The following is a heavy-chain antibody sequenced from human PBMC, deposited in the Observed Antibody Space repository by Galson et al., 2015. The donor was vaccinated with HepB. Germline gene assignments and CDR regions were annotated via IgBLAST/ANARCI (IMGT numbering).Heavy chain of an antibody. CDR1: GFSVSSKY. V-gene: IGHV3-33*08. CDR2: IWYDGSNK. D-gene: IGHD2-2*01. Sequence: SLRLSCAASGFSVSSKYMTWVRQAPGKGLEWVAVIWYDGSNKYYADSVKGRFTISRDNSKNTLYLQMNSLRAEDTAVYYCARDGVVPAATDYYYYGMDVWGQGTTVTVSS. CDR3: ARDGVVPAATDYYYYGMDV. J-gene: IGHJ6*02.